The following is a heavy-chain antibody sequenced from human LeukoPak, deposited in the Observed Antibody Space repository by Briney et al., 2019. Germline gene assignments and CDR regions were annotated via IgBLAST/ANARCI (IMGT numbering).Heavy chain of an antibody. CDR2: INPKSGGT. V-gene: IGHV1-2*02. J-gene: IGHJ4*02. CDR1: GYTFTGYY. CDR3: ARFPSSKIFDY. D-gene: IGHD2-2*01. Sequence: ASVKVSCKASGYTFTGYYMHWVRQAPGQGLEWMGWINPKSGGTNYAQKFQGRVTMTRDTSISTAYMELSRLRSDDTAVYYCARFPSSKIFDYWGQGTLVTVSS.